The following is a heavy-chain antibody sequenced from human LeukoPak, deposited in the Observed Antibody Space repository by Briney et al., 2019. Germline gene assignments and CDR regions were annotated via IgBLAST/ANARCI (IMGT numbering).Heavy chain of an antibody. CDR2: IKQDGSET. V-gene: IGHV3-7*03. Sequence: GGSLRLSCAASGFTFSSYWMSWVRQAPGKGLEWVANIKQDGSETYYVDSVKGRFTISRDNAKTSLYLQVNRLRAEDTAVYYCAKDPYSSGPYNWFDPWGQGTLVTVSS. J-gene: IGHJ5*02. D-gene: IGHD6-19*01. CDR3: AKDPYSSGPYNWFDP. CDR1: GFTFSSYW.